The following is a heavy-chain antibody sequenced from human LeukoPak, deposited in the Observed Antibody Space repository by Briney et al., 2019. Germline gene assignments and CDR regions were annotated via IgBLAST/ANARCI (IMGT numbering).Heavy chain of an antibody. CDR1: GYTFTGYY. CDR3: ARNRGTMVRGVIGWFDP. D-gene: IGHD3-10*01. J-gene: IGHJ5*02. V-gene: IGHV1-2*02. CDR2: NNPNSGGT. Sequence: ASVKVSCKASGYTFTGYYMHWVRQAPGQGLEWMGWNNPNSGGTNYAQKFQGRVTMTRDTSISTAYMELSRLRSDDTAVYYCARNRGTMVRGVIGWFDPWGQGTLVTVSS.